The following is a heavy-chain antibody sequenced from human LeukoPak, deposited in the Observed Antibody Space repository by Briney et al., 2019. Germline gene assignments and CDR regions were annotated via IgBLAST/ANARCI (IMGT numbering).Heavy chain of an antibody. V-gene: IGHV4-59*12. D-gene: IGHD3-9*01. Sequence: ASETLSLTCTVSGGSISGYYWSWIRQSPGKGLEWIGYIYYSGSTHYNPSLKSRVTISVDTSKNQFSLKLSSVTAADTAVYYCARDMTDWWFDPWGQGTLVTVSS. CDR3: ARDMTDWWFDP. CDR2: IYYSGST. J-gene: IGHJ5*02. CDR1: GGSISGYY.